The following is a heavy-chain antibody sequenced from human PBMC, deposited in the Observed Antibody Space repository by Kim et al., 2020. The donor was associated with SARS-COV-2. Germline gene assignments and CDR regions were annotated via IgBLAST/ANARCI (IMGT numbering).Heavy chain of an antibody. CDR2: IWYDGSNK. Sequence: GGSLRLSCAASGFTYSSYCMHWVRQAPGKGLEWVAVIWYDGSNKYYADSVKGRFTISIDNSKNTLYLQMNSLRAEDTAVYYCARGLLDEAVVYSSWSSGSYDYGMDVWGQGTTVTVS. J-gene: IGHJ6*02. CDR3: ARGLLDEAVVYSSWSSGSYDYGMDV. CDR1: GFTYSSYC. D-gene: IGHD6-13*01. V-gene: IGHV3-33*01.